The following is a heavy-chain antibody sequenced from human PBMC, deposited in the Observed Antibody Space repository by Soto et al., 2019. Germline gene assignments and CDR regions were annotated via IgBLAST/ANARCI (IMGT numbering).Heavy chain of an antibody. CDR1: GFTFSNYW. V-gene: IGHV3-74*01. CDR2: ISADGATI. J-gene: IGHJ3*02. D-gene: IGHD6-19*01. Sequence: EVQLVESGGGSVQPGGSVRLSCGVSGFTFSNYWMRWVRQVPGKGLLWVSSISADGATIAYADIVKGRFTVSRDNARNTLYLQMSSLRADDTAIYYCVRKISDWPAFDIWGPGTTVTVSS. CDR3: VRKISDWPAFDI.